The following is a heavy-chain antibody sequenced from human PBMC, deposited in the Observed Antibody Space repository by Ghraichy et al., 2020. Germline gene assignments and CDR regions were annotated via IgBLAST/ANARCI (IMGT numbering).Heavy chain of an antibody. J-gene: IGHJ6*02. CDR2: IYFSGST. CDR3: AREAQGTRIYYYYGMDV. CDR1: GGSISSYY. V-gene: IGHV4-59*01. Sequence: SETLSLTCTVSGGSISSYYWSWIRQPQGKGLEWIGNIYFSGSTNYNPSLKSRVPISVDTSKNQFSLKLSSETAADTDVYYCAREAQGTRIYYYYGMDVWGQGTTVTVSS.